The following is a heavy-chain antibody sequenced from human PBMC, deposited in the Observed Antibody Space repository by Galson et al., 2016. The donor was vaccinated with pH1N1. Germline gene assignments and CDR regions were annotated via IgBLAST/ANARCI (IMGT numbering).Heavy chain of an antibody. D-gene: IGHD3-9*01. CDR1: GFTFEDFA. V-gene: IGHV3-9*01. CDR2: ISWNRGAI. CDR3: AGRYFDY. J-gene: IGHJ4*02. Sequence: SLRLSCAASGFTFEDFALRWVRQGPGKGLERVSGISWNRGAIDYAESVKGRFTISRDNAKNSLYLQMNNLRDEDTAMYFCAGRYFDYWGQGALVTVSS.